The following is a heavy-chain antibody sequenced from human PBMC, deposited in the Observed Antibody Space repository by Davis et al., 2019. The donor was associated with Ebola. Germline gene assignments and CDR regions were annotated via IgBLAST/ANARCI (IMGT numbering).Heavy chain of an antibody. CDR1: GYNFIRYG. V-gene: IGHV1-18*01. D-gene: IGHD5-18*01. CDR2: ISVYNGKT. CDR3: ARFEYSYGLFFWFDP. J-gene: IGHJ5*02. Sequence: ASVKVSCKVSGYNFIRYGINWVRQAPGQGPEWMGWISVYNGKTNYAQNFQGRVTMTTDTSTSTAYMELRSLRSDDTAVYYCARFEYSYGLFFWFDPWGQGTLVTVSS.